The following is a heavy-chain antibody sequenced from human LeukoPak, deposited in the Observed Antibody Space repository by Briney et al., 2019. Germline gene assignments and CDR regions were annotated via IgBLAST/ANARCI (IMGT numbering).Heavy chain of an antibody. CDR1: GFTFSRYW. J-gene: IGHJ5*02. Sequence: GGSLRLSCAASGFTFSRYWMSWVRQAPGKGLEWVANIKQDGSEKYYVDSVKGRFTISRDSAKNSLYLQMNSLRAEDTAVYYCAREMNYDILTGYYGDWFDPWGQGTLVTVSS. V-gene: IGHV3-7*05. CDR3: AREMNYDILTGYYGDWFDP. CDR2: IKQDGSEK. D-gene: IGHD3-9*01.